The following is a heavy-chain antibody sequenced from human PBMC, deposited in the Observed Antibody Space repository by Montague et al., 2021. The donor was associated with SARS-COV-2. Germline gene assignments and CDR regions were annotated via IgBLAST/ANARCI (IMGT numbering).Heavy chain of an antibody. V-gene: IGHV4-61*01. CDR2: IAYSCFP. Sequence: SETLSLTCTVYGASISSGNSYWDWIPQPPGKGMEWLGCIAYSCFPDSRPSLKSPVTISVDTSKNQLSLKVISATAADTAVYYCARLGYESVGYYYLYPYWGHRSLATASS. CDR3: ARLGYESVGYYYLYPY. CDR1: GASISSGNSY. J-gene: IGHJ4*03. D-gene: IGHD3-22*01.